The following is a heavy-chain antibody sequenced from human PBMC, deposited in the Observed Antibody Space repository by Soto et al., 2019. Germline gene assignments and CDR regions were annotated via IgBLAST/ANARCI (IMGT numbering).Heavy chain of an antibody. V-gene: IGHV1-3*01. CDR3: ARGSTDFDY. D-gene: IGHD2-2*01. CDR1: GYTFTSYA. CDR2: INAGNGNR. J-gene: IGHJ4*02. Sequence: GASVKVSCKASGYTFTSYAMHWVRQAPGQRLEWMGWINAGNGNRKYSQKFQGRVTITRDTSASTAYMELSSLRSEDTAVYYCARGSTDFDYWGQGTLVTVSS.